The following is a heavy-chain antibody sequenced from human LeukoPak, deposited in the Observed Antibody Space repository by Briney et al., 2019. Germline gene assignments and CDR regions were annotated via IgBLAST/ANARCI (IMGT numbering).Heavy chain of an antibody. J-gene: IGHJ6*04. V-gene: IGHV1-69*06. CDR3: ATRNKDIVVDDSPVMDV. Sequence: ASVKVSCKASGGTFGSYAISWVRQAPGQGLEWMGGIIPIFGTANYAQKFQGRVTITADKSTSTAYMELSSLRSEDTAVYYCATRNKDIVVDDSPVMDVWGKGTTVTVSS. CDR2: IIPIFGTA. D-gene: IGHD2-15*01. CDR1: GGTFGSYA.